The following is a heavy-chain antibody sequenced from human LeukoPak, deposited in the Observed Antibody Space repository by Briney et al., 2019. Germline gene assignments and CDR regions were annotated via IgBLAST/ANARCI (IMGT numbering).Heavy chain of an antibody. J-gene: IGHJ4*02. Sequence: GGSLRLSCAASGFTFSSYAMSWVRQAPGKGLEWVSAISGSGGSTYYADSVKGRFTISRDNSKNTLYLQTNSLRAEDTAEYYCAKTSRTMIVVVIHFDYWGQGTLVTVSS. D-gene: IGHD3-22*01. CDR2: ISGSGGST. V-gene: IGHV3-23*01. CDR1: GFTFSSYA. CDR3: AKTSRTMIVVVIHFDY.